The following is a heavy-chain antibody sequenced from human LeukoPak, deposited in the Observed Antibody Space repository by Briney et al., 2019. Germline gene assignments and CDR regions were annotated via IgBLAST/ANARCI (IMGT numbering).Heavy chain of an antibody. V-gene: IGHV3-33*01. CDR1: GFTFSSYG. Sequence: GGSLRLSCAASGFTFSSYGMHWVRQAPGKGLEWVAVIWYDGGNKYYADSVKGRFTISRDNSKNTLYLQMNSLRAEDTAVYYCARDGNYYDSSGYYFDYWGQGTLVTVSS. J-gene: IGHJ4*02. D-gene: IGHD3-22*01. CDR3: ARDGNYYDSSGYYFDY. CDR2: IWYDGGNK.